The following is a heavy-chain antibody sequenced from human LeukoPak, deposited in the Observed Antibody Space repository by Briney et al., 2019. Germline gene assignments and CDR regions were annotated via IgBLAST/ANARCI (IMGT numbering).Heavy chain of an antibody. CDR3: ERDLGSPDFTAAAGTGEFYY. CDR1: GFTFSSYS. CDR2: INSNSSYI. Sequence: GGSLRLSCAASGFTFSSYSMSWVRQAPGKGLEWVSSINSNSSYIYYADSVKGRFTISRDNAKNSLYLQMNSLRAEDTAVYYFERDLGSPDFTAAAGTGEFYYWGQGTVITVSS. D-gene: IGHD6-13*01. J-gene: IGHJ4*02. V-gene: IGHV3-21*04.